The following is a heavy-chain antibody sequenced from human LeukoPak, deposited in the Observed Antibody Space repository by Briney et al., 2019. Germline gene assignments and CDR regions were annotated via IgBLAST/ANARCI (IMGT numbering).Heavy chain of an antibody. CDR3: ARDGTNTGAFDY. D-gene: IGHD1-14*01. CDR1: GFTVSSNY. CDR2: IYSGGST. J-gene: IGHJ4*02. Sequence: GGSLRLSCAASGFTVSSNYMSWVRQAPGKGLEWVSVIYSGGSTYYAHSVKGRFTISRDNSKDTLYLQMNSLRAEDTAVYYCARDGTNTGAFDYWGQGTLVTVSS. V-gene: IGHV3-53*01.